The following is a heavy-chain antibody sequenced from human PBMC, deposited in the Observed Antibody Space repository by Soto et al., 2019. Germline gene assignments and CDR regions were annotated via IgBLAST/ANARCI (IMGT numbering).Heavy chain of an antibody. CDR2: IIPILGIA. CDR3: ARSMDLSSYCSSTSCPEDAFDI. CDR1: GGTFSSYT. V-gene: IGHV1-69*02. J-gene: IGHJ3*02. D-gene: IGHD2-2*01. Sequence: SVKVSCKASGGTFSSYTISWVRQAPGQGLEWMGRIIPILGIANYAQKFQGRVTITADKSTSTAYMELSSLRSEDTAVYYCARSMDLSSYCSSTSCPEDAFDIWGQGTMVTVSS.